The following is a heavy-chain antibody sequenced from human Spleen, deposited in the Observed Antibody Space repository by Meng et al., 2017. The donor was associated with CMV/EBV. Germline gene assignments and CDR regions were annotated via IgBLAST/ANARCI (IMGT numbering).Heavy chain of an antibody. V-gene: IGHV3-23*01. CDR1: GFTFSSYA. D-gene: IGHD5-24*01. CDR3: ARDLAPMDAFDI. J-gene: IGHJ3*02. CDR2: ISGSSGST. Sequence: GEPLKISCAASGFTFSSYAMSWVRQAPGEGLEWVSAISGSSGSTYYADSVKGRFTISRDNSKNTLYLQMNSLRTEDTAVYYCARDLAPMDAFDICGQGTMVTVSS.